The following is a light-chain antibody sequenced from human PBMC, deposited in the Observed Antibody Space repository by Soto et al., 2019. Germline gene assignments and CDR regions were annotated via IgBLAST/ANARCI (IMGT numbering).Light chain of an antibody. J-gene: IGLJ3*02. Sequence: QSVLTQPPSVSAAPGQKVTISCSGSSSNIGNNYVSWYQQLPGTAPKLLIYDTNKRPSGITDRFSGSKSGTSATLGITGLQTGDEADYYCGTWDSSLSAVGWVFGGGTKLTVL. CDR1: SSNIGNNY. V-gene: IGLV1-51*01. CDR3: GTWDSSLSAVGWV. CDR2: DTN.